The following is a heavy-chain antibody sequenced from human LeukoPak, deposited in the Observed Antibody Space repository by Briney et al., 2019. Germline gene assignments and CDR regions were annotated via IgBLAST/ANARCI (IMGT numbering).Heavy chain of an antibody. D-gene: IGHD3-22*01. CDR2: ISYDGSNK. CDR3: AKGDYYDSSGYPYFDY. CDR1: GFTFSSYG. J-gene: IGHJ4*02. Sequence: GGSLRLSCAASGFTFSSYGMHWVRQAPGKGLEWVAVISYDGSNKYYADSVKGRFTISRDNSKNTLYLQMNSLRAEDTAVYYCAKGDYYDSSGYPYFDYWGQGTLVTVSS. V-gene: IGHV3-30*18.